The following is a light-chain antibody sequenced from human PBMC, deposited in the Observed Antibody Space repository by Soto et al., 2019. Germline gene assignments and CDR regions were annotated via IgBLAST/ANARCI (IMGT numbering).Light chain of an antibody. CDR1: SRGVGGYSY. Sequence: QPGLTQPRSVSGSPGHPVNSSCTRSSRGVGGYSYVSWYQQHPGKAPKLMISDVSKRPSGVPDRFSVSKFGNTASLTISGLQAEDEADYYCCSYAGAFTYVFGSGSKVTVL. J-gene: IGLJ1*01. CDR2: DVS. CDR3: CSYAGAFTYV. V-gene: IGLV2-11*01.